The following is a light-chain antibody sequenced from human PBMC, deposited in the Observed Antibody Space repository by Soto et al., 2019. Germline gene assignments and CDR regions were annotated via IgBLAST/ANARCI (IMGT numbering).Light chain of an antibody. Sequence: EIVMTQSPATLSVSPGERATLSCRASQSVSTNLGWYQQRPGQAPRLLIYGASTRATGIPARFSGSGSGTEFTLTISSLQSEDFAIYYCQQYDYWYTFGQGTKLEIK. CDR1: QSVSTN. CDR3: QQYDYWYT. J-gene: IGKJ2*01. CDR2: GAS. V-gene: IGKV3-15*01.